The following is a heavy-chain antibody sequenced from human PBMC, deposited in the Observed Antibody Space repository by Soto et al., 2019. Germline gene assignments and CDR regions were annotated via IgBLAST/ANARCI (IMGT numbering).Heavy chain of an antibody. Sequence: GGSLRLSCAASGFTFSGSAMHWVRQASGKGLEWVGRIRSKANSYATAYAASVKGRFTISGDDSKNTAYLQMNSLKTEDTAVYYCTRPYDSSGYNQAYWGQGTLVTVSS. D-gene: IGHD3-22*01. CDR3: TRPYDSSGYNQAY. V-gene: IGHV3-73*01. CDR2: IRSKANSYAT. CDR1: GFTFSGSA. J-gene: IGHJ4*02.